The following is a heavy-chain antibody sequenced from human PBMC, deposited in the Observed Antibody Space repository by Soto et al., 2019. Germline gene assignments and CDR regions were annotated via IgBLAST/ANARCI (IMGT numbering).Heavy chain of an antibody. CDR3: AKDNSDYYGLFDF. CDR2: ISYDGSSN. V-gene: IGHV3-30*18. D-gene: IGHD3-10*01. J-gene: IGHJ4*02. CDR1: GFTFSDYG. Sequence: PGGSLRLSCAASGFTFSDYGMHWVRQAPGKGLEWVAIISYDGSSNFYADSVKGRFTISRDNSKSTLFLRMNSLRAEDTAVYYCAKDNSDYYGLFDFWGQGTLVTSPQ.